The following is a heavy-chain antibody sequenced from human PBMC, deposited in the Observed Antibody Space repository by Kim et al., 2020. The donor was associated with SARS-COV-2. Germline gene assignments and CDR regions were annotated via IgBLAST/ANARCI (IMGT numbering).Heavy chain of an antibody. D-gene: IGHD1-26*01. CDR3: ARGRGDSGTYFDY. Sequence: GGSLRLSCAASGFTFSGYWMSWVRQAPGKGLEWVANIKPDGSEKFYVDSVKGRFTISRDSAKNSLYLQMNSLRAEDTAVYYCARGRGDSGTYFDYWGQG. V-gene: IGHV3-7*01. J-gene: IGHJ4*02. CDR1: GFTFSGYW. CDR2: IKPDGSEK.